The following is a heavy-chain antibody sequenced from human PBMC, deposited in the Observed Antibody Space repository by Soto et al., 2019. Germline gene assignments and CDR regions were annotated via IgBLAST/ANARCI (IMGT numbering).Heavy chain of an antibody. J-gene: IGHJ6*02. CDR1: GYSFTSYW. CDR3: ARRRRYYYGMDV. D-gene: IGHD4-17*01. CDR2: IDPSDTYT. Sequence: GESLKISCKGSGYSFTSYWISWVRQMPGKGLEWMGRIDPSDTYTNYSPSFQGHVTISADKSISTAYLQWSSLKASDTAMYYCARRRRYYYGMDVWGQGTTVTVSS. V-gene: IGHV5-10-1*01.